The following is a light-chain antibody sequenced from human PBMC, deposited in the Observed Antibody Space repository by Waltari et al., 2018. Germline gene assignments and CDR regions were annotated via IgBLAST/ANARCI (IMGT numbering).Light chain of an antibody. V-gene: IGLV2-23*02. CDR3: CSYAGNSIYV. CDR1: TSDVGSYTL. Sequence: QSALTQPASVSGSPGQSITISCTGTTSDVGSYTLVSWYQHHPGKAPELIIFEVSERPSGVSNRFPGSKSGNTASLTISGLQAEDEADYHCCSYAGNSIYVFGTGTRVTVL. CDR2: EVS. J-gene: IGLJ1*01.